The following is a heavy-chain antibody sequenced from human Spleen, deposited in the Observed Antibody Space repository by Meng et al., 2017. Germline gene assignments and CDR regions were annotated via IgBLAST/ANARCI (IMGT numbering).Heavy chain of an antibody. Sequence: VQLQQWGAGLLKPSETLSLTCVVSGGSFSDYYWSWIRQPPGKGLEWIGEINHSGSTNYNPSLESRATISVDTSQNNLSLKLSSGTAADSAVYYCTRGPTTMAHDFDYWGQGTLVTVSS. J-gene: IGHJ4*02. CDR2: INHSGST. CDR1: GGSFSDYY. D-gene: IGHD4-11*01. CDR3: TRGPTTMAHDFDY. V-gene: IGHV4-34*01.